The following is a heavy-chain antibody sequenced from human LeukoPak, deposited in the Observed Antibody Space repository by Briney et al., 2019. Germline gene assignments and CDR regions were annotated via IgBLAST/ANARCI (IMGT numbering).Heavy chain of an antibody. Sequence: ASETLSLTCTVSGGSISGSSYYWGWIRQPPGKGLEWIGTIYYSGNTYYYPSLQSRVTISLDTSKNQFSLKLNSVTAADTAVYYCARLTWYGSGSPWYFDYWGQGTLVTVSA. CDR3: ARLTWYGSGSPWYFDY. J-gene: IGHJ4*02. V-gene: IGHV4-39*01. CDR2: IYYSGNT. D-gene: IGHD3-10*01. CDR1: GGSISGSSYY.